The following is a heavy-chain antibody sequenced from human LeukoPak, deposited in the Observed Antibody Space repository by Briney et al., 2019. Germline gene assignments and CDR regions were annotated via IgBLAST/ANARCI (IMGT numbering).Heavy chain of an antibody. CDR2: IYYSGST. CDR1: GGSISSSSYY. D-gene: IGHD3-3*01. V-gene: IGHV4-39*07. J-gene: IGHJ4*02. Sequence: PSETLSLTCTVSGGSISSSSYYWGWIRQPPGKGLEWIGSIYYSGSTYYNPSLKSRVTISVDTSKNQFSLKLSSVTAADTAVYYCARRRAPVFFDYWGQGTLVTVSS. CDR3: ARRRAPVFFDY.